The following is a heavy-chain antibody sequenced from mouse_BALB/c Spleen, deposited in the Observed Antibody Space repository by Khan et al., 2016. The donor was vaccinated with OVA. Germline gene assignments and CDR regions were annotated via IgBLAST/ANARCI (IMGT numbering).Heavy chain of an antibody. J-gene: IGHJ2*01. D-gene: IGHD1-1*01. Sequence: EVQLQESGPGLVKPSQSLSLTCTVTGYSITSDYAWNWIRQFPGNKLEWMGYISYSGNTKYNPSLKSRISITRDTSKNQFFLQLNSVTIEDTATYYCARIYGGDFYYWGQGTTLTVSS. V-gene: IGHV3-2*02. CDR3: ARIYGGDFYY. CDR1: GYSITSDYA. CDR2: ISYSGNT.